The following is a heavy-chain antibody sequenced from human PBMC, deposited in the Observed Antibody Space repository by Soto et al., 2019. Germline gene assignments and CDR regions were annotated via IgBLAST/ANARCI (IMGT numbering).Heavy chain of an antibody. J-gene: IGHJ5*02. CDR2: FDPEDGET. CDR3: ATEMSGAARPGWFDP. CDR1: GYTLTELS. D-gene: IGHD6-6*01. V-gene: IGHV1-24*01. Sequence: GASVKVSCKVSGYTLTELSMHCVLQAPGKGLDWMGGFDPEDGETIYAQKFQGRVTMTEDTSTDTAYMELSSLRSEDTAVYYCATEMSGAARPGWFDPWGQGTLVTVSS.